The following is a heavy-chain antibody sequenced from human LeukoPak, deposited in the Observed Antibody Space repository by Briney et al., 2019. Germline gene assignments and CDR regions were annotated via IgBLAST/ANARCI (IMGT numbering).Heavy chain of an antibody. CDR2: ISWNSGSI. D-gene: IGHD5-24*01. CDR3: AKDRFRDGYKLFHD. Sequence: GGSLRLSCAASGFTFDDYAMHWVRQAPGKGLEWVSGISWNSGSIGYADSVKGRFTISRDNAKNSLYLQMDSLRAEDTALYYCAKDRFRDGYKLFHDWGQGTLVTVSS. J-gene: IGHJ4*02. V-gene: IGHV3-9*01. CDR1: GFTFDDYA.